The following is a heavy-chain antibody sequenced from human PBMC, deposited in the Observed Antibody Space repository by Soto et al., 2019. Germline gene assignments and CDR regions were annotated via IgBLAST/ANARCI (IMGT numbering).Heavy chain of an antibody. CDR2: INPSGGST. V-gene: IGHV1-46*01. CDR3: ARDRRRDGYTNAFDI. J-gene: IGHJ3*02. Sequence: ASVKVSCKASGYTFTSYYMHWVRQAPGQGLEWMGIINPSGGSTSYAQKFQGRVTMTRDTSTSTVYMELSSLRSEDTAVYYCARDRRRDGYTNAFDILGQGTMVILS. D-gene: IGHD5-18*01. CDR1: GYTFTSYY.